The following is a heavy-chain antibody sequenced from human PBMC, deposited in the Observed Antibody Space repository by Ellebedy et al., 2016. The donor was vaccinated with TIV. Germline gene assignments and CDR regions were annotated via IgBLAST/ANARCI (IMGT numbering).Heavy chain of an antibody. D-gene: IGHD5-24*01. CDR1: GFTFSSSA. Sequence: GESLKISXAASGFTFSSSAMAWVRQAPGKGLEWVSNIINTDGRTEYGDSVKGRFTISTDNSKNMVYLQMDSLKPDDTGIYFCAKWRWQQSEFHYWGPGVLVTVSS. J-gene: IGHJ4*02. V-gene: IGHV3-23*05. CDR2: IINTDGRT. CDR3: AKWRWQQSEFHY.